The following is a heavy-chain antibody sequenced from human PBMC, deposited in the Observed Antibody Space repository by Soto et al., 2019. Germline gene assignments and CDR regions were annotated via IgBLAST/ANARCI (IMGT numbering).Heavy chain of an antibody. CDR1: GYTFTGDY. V-gene: IGHV1-2*04. D-gene: IGHD5-18*01. J-gene: IGHJ3*02. CDR3: ARGDSYGYLVAFDI. CDR2: INPNSGGT. Sequence: SVKVSCKASGYTFTGDYMHWVRQAPGQGLEWMGWINPNSGGTNYAQKFQGWVTMTRDTSISTAYMELSRLRSDDTAVYYCARGDSYGYLVAFDIWGQGPIFTVS.